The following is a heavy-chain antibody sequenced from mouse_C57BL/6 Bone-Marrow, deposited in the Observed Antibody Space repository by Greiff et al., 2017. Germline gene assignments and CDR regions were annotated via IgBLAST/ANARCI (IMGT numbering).Heavy chain of an antibody. CDR3: ARDYYGTDWYFDV. V-gene: IGHV1-26*01. D-gene: IGHD1-1*01. CDR1: GYTFTDYY. Sequence: VQLQQSGPELVKPGASVKISCKASGYTFTDYYMNWVKQSHGKSLEWIGDINPNNGGTSYNQKFKGKATLTVDKSSSTAYMELRSLTSEDSAVYYCARDYYGTDWYFDVWGTETTVTVSS. J-gene: IGHJ1*03. CDR2: INPNNGGT.